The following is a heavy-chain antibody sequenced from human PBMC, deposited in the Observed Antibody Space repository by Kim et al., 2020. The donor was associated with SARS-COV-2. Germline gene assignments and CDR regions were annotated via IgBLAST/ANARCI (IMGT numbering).Heavy chain of an antibody. CDR3: SRGKTPAAVTPFDS. Sequence: GGSLRLSCAASGFTFSSYWMHWVRQAPGKGLVGVSRINSDGSSTIYADSVKGRFTISRDNAKNTLYLQMNSLRAEDTAVHYCSRGKTPAAVTPFDSWGQG. D-gene: IGHD4-17*01. V-gene: IGHV3-74*01. CDR2: INSDGSST. CDR1: GFTFSSYW. J-gene: IGHJ4*02.